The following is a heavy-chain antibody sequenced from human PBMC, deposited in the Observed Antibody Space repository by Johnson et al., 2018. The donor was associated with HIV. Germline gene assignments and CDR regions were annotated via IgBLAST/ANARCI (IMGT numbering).Heavy chain of an antibody. CDR2: IKQDGSEK. D-gene: IGHD1-1*01. J-gene: IGHJ3*01. CDR3: AGQWVTSIAPTGTGALDV. V-gene: IGHV3-7*02. Sequence: VQLVESGGGLVQPGGSLRLSCAASGFTFSSYWMSWVRQAPGKGLEWVANIKQDGSEKYYVDSVKGRFTISSDKAKNSLYLQMNSLGGEDTAVYYCAGQWVTSIAPTGTGALDVWGHGTMVTVSS. CDR1: GFTFSSYW.